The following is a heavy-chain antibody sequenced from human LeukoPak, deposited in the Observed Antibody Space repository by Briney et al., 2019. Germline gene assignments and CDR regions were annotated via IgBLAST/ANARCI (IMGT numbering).Heavy chain of an antibody. Sequence: GGSLRLSCAASGFTFRNFWMTWVRQAPGKGLEWVANIKQDGSEKHYVDSVKGRFTISRDNAKNSLYLQMNSLRAEDTAVYYCAIPTVTMLSPFDYWGQGTLVTVSS. CDR2: IKQDGSEK. CDR1: GFTFRNFW. V-gene: IGHV3-7*03. J-gene: IGHJ4*02. D-gene: IGHD4-17*01. CDR3: AIPTVTMLSPFDY.